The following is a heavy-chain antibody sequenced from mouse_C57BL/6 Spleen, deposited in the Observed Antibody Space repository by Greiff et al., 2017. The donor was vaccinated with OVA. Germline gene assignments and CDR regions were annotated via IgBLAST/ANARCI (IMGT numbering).Heavy chain of an antibody. CDR2: IYPGDGDT. D-gene: IGHD3-2*02. J-gene: IGHJ2*01. CDR3: ARSGFNPSAQAYYFDY. CDR1: GYAFSSYW. Sequence: QVQLQQSGAELVKPGASVKISCKASGYAFSSYWMNWVKQRPGKGLEWIGQIYPGDGDTNYNGKFKGKATLTADKSSSTAYMQLSSLTSEDSAVYFCARSGFNPSAQAYYFDYWGQGTTLTVSS. V-gene: IGHV1-80*01.